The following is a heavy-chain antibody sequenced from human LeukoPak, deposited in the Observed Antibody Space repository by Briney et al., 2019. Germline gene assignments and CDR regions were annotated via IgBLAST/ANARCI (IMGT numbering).Heavy chain of an antibody. CDR2: ISSNGGST. CDR1: GFTFSGYA. Sequence: PGGSLRLSCSASGFTFSGYAMHWVRQAPGKGLEYVSAISSNGGSTFYADSVKGRFTISRDNSKNTLYLHMGSLRGEDTAVYYCVKGAHYYGSGSYFDYWGQGTLVTVSS. CDR3: VKGAHYYGSGSYFDY. J-gene: IGHJ4*02. D-gene: IGHD3-10*01. V-gene: IGHV3-64D*06.